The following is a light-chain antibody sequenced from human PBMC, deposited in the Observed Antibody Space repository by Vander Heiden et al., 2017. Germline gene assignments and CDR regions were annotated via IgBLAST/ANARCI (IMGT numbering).Light chain of an antibody. V-gene: IGKV1-39*01. Sequence: DIQMTQSPSPLPVSVGDRVTITCRASQSISSYLNWYQQKPGKAPKLLIYAASSLQSRVPSRFSGSGSGTDFTLTISSLQPEDLATYYCQQSHSTPPEYTFGQGTKLEIK. CDR3: QQSHSTPPEYT. J-gene: IGKJ2*01. CDR1: QSISSY. CDR2: AAS.